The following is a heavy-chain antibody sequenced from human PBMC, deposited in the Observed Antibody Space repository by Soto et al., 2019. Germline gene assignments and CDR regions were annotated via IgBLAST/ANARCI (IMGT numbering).Heavy chain of an antibody. V-gene: IGHV4-34*01. CDR3: AKSYSIDTLYFDY. D-gene: IGHD6-13*01. CDR2: INHSGST. CDR1: GGSFSGYY. J-gene: IGHJ4*02. Sequence: PSETLSLTCAVYGGSFSGYYWCWIRQPPGNGLEWIGEINHSGSTNYNPSLKSRVTISVDTSKNQFSLKLSSVTAADTAVYYCAKSYSIDTLYFDYWGQGTLVTVSS.